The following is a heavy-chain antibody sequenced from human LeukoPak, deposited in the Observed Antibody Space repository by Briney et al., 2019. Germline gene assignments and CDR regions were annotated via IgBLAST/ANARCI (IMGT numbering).Heavy chain of an antibody. D-gene: IGHD4-11*01. V-gene: IGHV3-53*01. CDR3: ARDRTGQQLISRKEYYYMDV. Sequence: GGSLRLSCAASGFTVSRNYMNWVRQAPGKGLEWVSVIYSGGSTSYAASVKGRFTISRDNSKNTLYLQINSLRAEDTAVYYCARDRTGQQLISRKEYYYMDVWGKGTTVTISS. CDR2: IYSGGST. J-gene: IGHJ6*03. CDR1: GFTVSRNY.